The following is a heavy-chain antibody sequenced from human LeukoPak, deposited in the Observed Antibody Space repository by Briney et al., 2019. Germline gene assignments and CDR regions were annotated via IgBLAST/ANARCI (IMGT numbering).Heavy chain of an antibody. CDR2: ICPGDSDT. D-gene: IGHD2-2*01. Sequence: GESLKISCKGSGYSFTSYWIGWVRQMPGKGLEWMGIICPGDSDTRYSPSFQGQVTISADKSISTAYLQWSSLKASDTAMYYCARLPYCSSTSCYVHAFDIWGQGTMVTVSS. CDR3: ARLPYCSSTSCYVHAFDI. CDR1: GYSFTSYW. J-gene: IGHJ3*02. V-gene: IGHV5-51*01.